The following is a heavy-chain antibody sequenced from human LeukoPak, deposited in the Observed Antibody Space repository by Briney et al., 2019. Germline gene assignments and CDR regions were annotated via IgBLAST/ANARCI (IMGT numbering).Heavy chain of an antibody. D-gene: IGHD3-10*01. CDR2: IRNKANSYAT. Sequence: GGSLRLSCAASGFTFSGSAMHWVRQASGKGPEWVGRIRNKANSYATAYAASVKGRFTISRDDSKNTAYLQMNSLKTEDTAVYYCTREDGSGSYYSSFVYWGQGTLVTVSS. CDR1: GFTFSGSA. V-gene: IGHV3-73*01. CDR3: TREDGSGSYYSSFVY. J-gene: IGHJ4*02.